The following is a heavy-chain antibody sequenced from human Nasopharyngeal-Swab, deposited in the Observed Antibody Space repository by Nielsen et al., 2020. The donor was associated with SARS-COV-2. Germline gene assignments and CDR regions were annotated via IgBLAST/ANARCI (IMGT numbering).Heavy chain of an antibody. CDR3: AIDVVGYLYYYMDV. Sequence: SLKISCAASGFTFDEYAMHWVRQAPGKGLEWVSGISWNSGSIGYADSVKGRFTISRDNAKNSLYLQMNSLRAEDTALYYCAIDVVGYLYYYMDVWGKGTTVTVSS. CDR2: ISWNSGSI. V-gene: IGHV3-9*01. D-gene: IGHD3-22*01. CDR1: GFTFDEYA. J-gene: IGHJ6*03.